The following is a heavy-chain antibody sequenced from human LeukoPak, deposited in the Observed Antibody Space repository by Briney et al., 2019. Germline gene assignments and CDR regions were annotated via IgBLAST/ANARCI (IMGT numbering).Heavy chain of an antibody. CDR1: GFSFSTYG. D-gene: IGHD6-19*01. CDR2: ITGSGRTT. V-gene: IGHV3-23*01. Sequence: GGSLRLSCAASGFSFSTYGMTWVRQAPGKGLEWVSAITGSGRTTYYADSVKGRFTISRDNAKNSLYLQMNSLRAEDTAVYYCARGAFATSINSSGPPKLWGQGTLVTVSS. J-gene: IGHJ4*02. CDR3: ARGAFATSINSSGPPKL.